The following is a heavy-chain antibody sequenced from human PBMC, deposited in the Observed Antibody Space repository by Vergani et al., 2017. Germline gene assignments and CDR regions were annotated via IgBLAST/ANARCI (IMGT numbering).Heavy chain of an antibody. CDR2: INHSGST. CDR1: GGSFSGYY. V-gene: IGHV4-34*01. D-gene: IGHD4-11*01. Sequence: QVQLQQWGAGLLKPSETLSLTCAVYGGSFSGYYWSWIRQPPGKGLEWIGEINHSGSTNYNPSLKSRVTISVDTSKNQFSLKLSSVTAADTAVYYCARDMTTVLQASETFDLWGQGTMVTVSS. J-gene: IGHJ3*01. CDR3: ARDMTTVLQASETFDL.